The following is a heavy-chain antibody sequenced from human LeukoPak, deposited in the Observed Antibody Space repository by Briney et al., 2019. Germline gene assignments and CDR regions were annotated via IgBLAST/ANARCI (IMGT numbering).Heavy chain of an antibody. Sequence: ASVKVSCKASGNTFTNYGFSWVRQAPGQGLEWMGWISAYNGNTNYTQKLQGRVTMTTDAPTSTAYMELRSLRSDDTAVYCCARGAREQQPDYYYGLDVWGQGTTVTVSS. J-gene: IGHJ6*02. D-gene: IGHD6-13*01. V-gene: IGHV1-18*01. CDR3: ARGAREQQPDYYYGLDV. CDR2: ISAYNGNT. CDR1: GNTFTNYG.